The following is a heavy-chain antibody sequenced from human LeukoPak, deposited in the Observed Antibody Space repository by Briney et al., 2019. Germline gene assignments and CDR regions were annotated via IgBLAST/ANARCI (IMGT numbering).Heavy chain of an antibody. CDR1: GGSVNSYY. J-gene: IGHJ5*02. CDR2: IYDGGST. Sequence: SETLSLTCTVSGGSVNSYYLSWIRQPAGKTLEWIGRIYDGGSTNYNPSLKSRVTMSVDTSKNQISLKLKSVTAADTAVYYCARDSGTSGEVKFVPWGQGALVTVSS. CDR3: ARDSGTSGEVKFVP. D-gene: IGHD3-10*01. V-gene: IGHV4-4*07.